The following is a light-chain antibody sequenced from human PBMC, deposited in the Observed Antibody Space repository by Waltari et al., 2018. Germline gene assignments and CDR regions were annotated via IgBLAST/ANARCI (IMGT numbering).Light chain of an antibody. CDR2: GAS. J-gene: IGKJ1*01. Sequence: EIVLTQSPGTLSLSAGERATLPCRASQSVSSSYLAWYQQKPGQAPRLLIYGASSRATGIPDRFSGSGSGTDFTLTISRLEPEDFAVYYCQQYGSSPQTFGKGTKVEIK. CDR3: QQYGSSPQT. CDR1: QSVSSSY. V-gene: IGKV3-20*01.